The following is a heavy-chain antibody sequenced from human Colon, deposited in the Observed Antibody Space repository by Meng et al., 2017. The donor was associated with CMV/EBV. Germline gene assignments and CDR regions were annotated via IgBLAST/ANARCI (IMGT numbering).Heavy chain of an antibody. V-gene: IGHV4-4*02. CDR1: GGSISSSNW. Sequence: SETLSLTCAVSGGSISSSNWWSWVRQPPGKGLEWIGEIYHSGSTNYNPSLKSRVTISVDTSKNQFSLKLSSVTAADTAVYYCAREGRSLFWSGYLDWFDPWGQGTLVTVSS. J-gene: IGHJ5*02. CDR2: IYHSGST. D-gene: IGHD3-3*01. CDR3: AREGRSLFWSGYLDWFDP.